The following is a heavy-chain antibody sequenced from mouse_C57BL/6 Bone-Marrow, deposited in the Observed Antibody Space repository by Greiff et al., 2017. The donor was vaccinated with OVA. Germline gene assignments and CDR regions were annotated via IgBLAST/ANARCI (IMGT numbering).Heavy chain of an antibody. CDR1: GFTFSDYY. J-gene: IGHJ4*01. V-gene: IGHV5-16*01. D-gene: IGHD3-3*01. Sequence: EVQVVESEGGLVQPGSSMKLSCTASGFTFSDYYMAWVRQVPEKGLEWVANINYDGSSTYYLDSLKSRFIISRDNAKNILYLQMSSLKSEDTATYYCAREGEGPSYYAMDYWGQGTSVTVSS. CDR3: AREGEGPSYYAMDY. CDR2: INYDGSST.